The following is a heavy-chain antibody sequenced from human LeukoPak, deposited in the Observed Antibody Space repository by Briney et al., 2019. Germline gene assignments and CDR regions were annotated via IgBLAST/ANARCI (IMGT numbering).Heavy chain of an antibody. V-gene: IGHV1-2*02. CDR1: GYTFTDLTEYY. CDR2: INPNNGGT. Sequence: ASVKVSCKASGYTFTDLTEYYIPWVRQAPGQGLEWMGWINPNNGGTKYAQKFQGRVTMTRDMSMNTAYMELSSLTSIDTAVYYFGRRLGVSSECYEFWGQGPLVSVSS. D-gene: IGHD2-2*01. CDR3: GRRLGVSSECYEF. J-gene: IGHJ4*02.